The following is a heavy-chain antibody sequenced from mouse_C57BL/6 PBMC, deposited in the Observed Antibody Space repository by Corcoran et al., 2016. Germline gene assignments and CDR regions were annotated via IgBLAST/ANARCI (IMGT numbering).Heavy chain of an antibody. CDR1: GYTFTSYG. V-gene: IGHV1-81*01. D-gene: IGHD1-1*01. CDR2: IYPRSGNT. Sequence: QVQLQQSGAELARPGASVKLSCKASGYTFTSYGISWVKQRTGQGLEWIGEIYPRSGNTYYNEKFKGKPTLTADKSSSTAYMELRSLTSEDSAVYFCARKGILWYFDVWGTGTTVTVSS. CDR3: ARKGILWYFDV. J-gene: IGHJ1*03.